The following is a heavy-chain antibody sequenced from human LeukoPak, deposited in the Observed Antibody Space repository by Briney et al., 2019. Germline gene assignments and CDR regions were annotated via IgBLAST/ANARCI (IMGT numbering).Heavy chain of an antibody. D-gene: IGHD2-2*01. CDR2: IYTSGST. Sequence: SETLSLTCTVSGGSISSYYWSWIRQPAGKGLEWIGRIYTSGSTNYNPSLKSRVTMSVDTSKNQFSLKLSSVTAADTAVYYCAREGYCSSTSRYLLDYYYYYMDVWGKGTTVTVSS. CDR3: AREGYCSSTSRYLLDYYYYYMDV. J-gene: IGHJ6*03. CDR1: GGSISSYY. V-gene: IGHV4-4*07.